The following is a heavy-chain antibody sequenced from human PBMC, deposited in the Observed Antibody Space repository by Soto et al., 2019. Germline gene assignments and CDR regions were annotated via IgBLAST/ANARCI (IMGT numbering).Heavy chain of an antibody. D-gene: IGHD5-18*01. J-gene: IGHJ6*02. CDR2: IYHAGSV. CDR3: DSTFDYYGMDV. CDR1: GYSIGSGYY. Sequence: XETLSLTCAVSGYSIGSGYYWAWIRQSPGKGLEWIGSIYHAGSVYYNPSLNGRVALSMDTSKNHFSLKLTSVTAADTAVYYCDSTFDYYGMDVWGQGTTVTVSS. V-gene: IGHV4-38-2*01.